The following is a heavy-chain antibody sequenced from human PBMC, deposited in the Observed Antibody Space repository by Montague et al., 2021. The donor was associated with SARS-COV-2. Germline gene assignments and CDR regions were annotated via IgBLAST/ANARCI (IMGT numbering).Heavy chain of an antibody. D-gene: IGHD3-10*01. Sequence: SETLSLTCAVYGGSFSGYSWNWIRQPPGKGLEWIGEINHGGSTNYNPSLKSRATMSVDTSKNQFSLKLSFVTAADTAVYYCARGARQGYGFRLGSFDYWGQGTLVTVSS. CDR2: INHGGST. V-gene: IGHV4-34*01. CDR1: GGSFSGYS. CDR3: ARGARQGYGFRLGSFDY. J-gene: IGHJ4*02.